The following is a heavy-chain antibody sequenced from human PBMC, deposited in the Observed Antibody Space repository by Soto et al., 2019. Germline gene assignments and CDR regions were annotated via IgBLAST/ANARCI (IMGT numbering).Heavy chain of an antibody. CDR1: GYTSTSYD. Sequence: ASVKVSCKASGYTSTSYDINWVRQATGQGLEWMGWMNPNSGNTGYAQKFQGRVTMTRNTSISTAYMELSSLRSEDTAVYYCARGLGLLAYYYYMDVWGKGTTVTVSS. D-gene: IGHD2-8*02. V-gene: IGHV1-8*01. CDR2: MNPNSGNT. J-gene: IGHJ6*03. CDR3: ARGLGLLAYYYYMDV.